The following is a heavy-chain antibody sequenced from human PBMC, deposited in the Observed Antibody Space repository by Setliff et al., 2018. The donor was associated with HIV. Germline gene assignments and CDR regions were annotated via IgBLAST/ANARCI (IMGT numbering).Heavy chain of an antibody. Sequence: GASVKVSCKASGYTFTGYYMHWVRQAPGQGLEWMGWINPNSGGAIYEQKFQGRVTMTRNTPFTTAYMELGALTSDDTAMYYCAKLMTADYYDTSGYFQHWGQGTLVTVSS. V-gene: IGHV1-2*02. CDR1: GYTFTGYY. CDR2: INPNSGGA. D-gene: IGHD3-22*01. CDR3: AKLMTADYYDTSGYFQH. J-gene: IGHJ1*01.